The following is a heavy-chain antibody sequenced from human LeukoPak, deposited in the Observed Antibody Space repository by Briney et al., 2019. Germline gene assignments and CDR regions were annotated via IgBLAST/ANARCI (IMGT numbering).Heavy chain of an antibody. D-gene: IGHD3-10*01. J-gene: IGHJ6*03. V-gene: IGHV4-59*01. CDR2: IYYSGST. CDR3: AMVHVYYYYMDV. CDR1: SGSISSYY. Sequence: SETLSLTCTVSSGSISSYYWSWIRQPPGKGLEWIGYIYYSGSTNYNPSLKSRVTISVDTSKNQFSLKLSSVTAADTAVYYCAMVHVYYYYMDVWGKGTTVTVSS.